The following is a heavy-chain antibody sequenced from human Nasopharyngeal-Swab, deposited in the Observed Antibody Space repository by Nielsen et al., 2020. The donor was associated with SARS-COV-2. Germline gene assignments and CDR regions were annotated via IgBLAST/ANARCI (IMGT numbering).Heavy chain of an antibody. CDR1: GGSISSGSYY. J-gene: IGHJ4*02. D-gene: IGHD2-15*01. V-gene: IGHV4-61*02. Sequence: SETLSLTCTVSGGSISSGSYYWSWIRQPAGKGLEWIGRIYTSGSTNYNPSLKSRVTISVDTSKNQFSLKLSSVTAADTAVYYCARLGGYCSGGSCYNLLDYWGQGTLVTVSS. CDR2: IYTSGST. CDR3: ARLGGYCSGGSCYNLLDY.